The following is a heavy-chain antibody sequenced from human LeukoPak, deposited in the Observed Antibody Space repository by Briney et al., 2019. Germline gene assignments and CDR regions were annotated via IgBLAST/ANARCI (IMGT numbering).Heavy chain of an antibody. V-gene: IGHV4-39*01. D-gene: IGHD6-19*01. J-gene: IGHJ4*02. CDR1: GGSISSSSYY. CDR2: IYYSGST. CDR3: ARLSYSSGH. Sequence: PSETLYLTCTVSGGSISSSSYYWGWIRQPPGKGLEWIGSIYYSGSTYYNPSLKSRVTISVDTSKNQFSLKLSSVTAADTAVYYCARLSYSSGHWGQGTLVTVSS.